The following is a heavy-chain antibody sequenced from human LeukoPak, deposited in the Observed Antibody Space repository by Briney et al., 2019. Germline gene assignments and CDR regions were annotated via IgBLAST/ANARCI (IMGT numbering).Heavy chain of an antibody. J-gene: IGHJ4*02. CDR3: ARSDKLGYPDY. Sequence: SVKVSCKTSGYTFTVYHIHWVRQAPGQGLEWMGRIIPILGIANYAQKFQGRVTITADKSTSTAYMELSSLRSEDTAVYYCARSDKLGYPDYWGQGTLVTVSS. V-gene: IGHV1-69*02. CDR2: IIPILGIA. D-gene: IGHD7-27*01. CDR1: GYTFTVYH.